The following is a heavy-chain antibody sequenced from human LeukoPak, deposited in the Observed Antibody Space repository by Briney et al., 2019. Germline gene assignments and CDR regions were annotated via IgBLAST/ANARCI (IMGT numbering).Heavy chain of an antibody. CDR1: GFTFSSYS. J-gene: IGHJ6*02. CDR3: ARDRSTIFGVVFPYYYGMDV. Sequence: PGGSLRLSCAASGFTFSSYSMTWVRQAPGKGLEWVSSISSSSSYIYYADSVKGRFTISRDNAKNSLYLQMNSLRAEDTAVYYCARDRSTIFGVVFPYYYGMDVWGQGTTVTVSS. V-gene: IGHV3-21*01. CDR2: ISSSSSYI. D-gene: IGHD3-3*01.